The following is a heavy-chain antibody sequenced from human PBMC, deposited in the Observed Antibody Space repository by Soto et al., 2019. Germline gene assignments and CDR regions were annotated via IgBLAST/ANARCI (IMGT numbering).Heavy chain of an antibody. D-gene: IGHD3-10*01. CDR1: GFTFSSYA. J-gene: IGHJ4*02. CDR2: ISGSGGST. CDR3: AKQWFGELLGRGDY. Sequence: GGSLRLSCAASGFTFSSYAMSWVRQAPGKGLEWVSAISGSGGSTYYADSVKGRFTISRDNSKKTLYLQMNSLRAEDTAVYYCAKQWFGELLGRGDYWGQGTLVTVSS. V-gene: IGHV3-23*01.